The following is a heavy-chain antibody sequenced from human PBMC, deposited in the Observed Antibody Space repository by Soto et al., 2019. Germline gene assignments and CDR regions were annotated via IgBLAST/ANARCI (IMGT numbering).Heavy chain of an antibody. CDR1: GFTFSSYS. CDR2: ISSSSNYI. CDR3: ARGDWFDP. Sequence: EVQLVESGGGLVKPGGSLRLSCAASGFTFSSYSMNWVRQAPGKGLEWVSSISSSSNYIYYADSVRGRFTISRDRAKNSLSLQMSSLRAEDTAVYYCARGDWFDPWGQGTLVTVSS. V-gene: IGHV3-21*01. J-gene: IGHJ5*02.